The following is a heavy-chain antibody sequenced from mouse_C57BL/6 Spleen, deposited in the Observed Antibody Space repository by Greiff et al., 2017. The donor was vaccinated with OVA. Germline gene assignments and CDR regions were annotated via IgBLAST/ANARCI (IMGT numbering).Heavy chain of an antibody. D-gene: IGHD1-1*01. V-gene: IGHV1-22*01. J-gene: IGHJ1*03. Sequence: VHVKQSGPELVKPGASVKMSCKASGYTFTDYNMHWVKQSHGKSLEWIGYINPNNGGTSYNQKFKGKATLTVNKSSSTAYMELRSLTSEDSAVYYCARGGYYGSSSLWYFDVWGTGTTVTVSS. CDR3: ARGGYYGSSSLWYFDV. CDR1: GYTFTDYN. CDR2: INPNNGGT.